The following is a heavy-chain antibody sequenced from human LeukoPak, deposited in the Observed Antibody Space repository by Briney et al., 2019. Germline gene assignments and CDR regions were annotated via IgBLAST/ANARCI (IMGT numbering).Heavy chain of an antibody. J-gene: IGHJ4*02. CDR2: IKDDGSEK. V-gene: IGHV3-7*03. D-gene: IGHD3-22*01. CDR1: GFTFSSYW. Sequence: TGGSLRLSCAASGFTFSSYWMSWVRQAPGKGLEWVANIKDDGSEKRDVDSVKGRFTISRDNAKNTLYLQMNSLRAEDTAVYYCTITKGDSRKDYWGQGTLVTVSS. CDR3: TITKGDSRKDY.